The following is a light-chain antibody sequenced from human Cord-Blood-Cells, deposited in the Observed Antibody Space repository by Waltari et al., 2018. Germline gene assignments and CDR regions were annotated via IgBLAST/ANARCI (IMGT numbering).Light chain of an antibody. V-gene: IGKV3-15*01. CDR2: GAS. Sequence: EIVMTQSPATLSVSPVERATLSCSASQSVSSNLAWYQQKPGQAPRLLIYGASTRATGIPARFSGSGSGTEFTLTISSLQSEDFAVYYCQQYNNWPLTFGPGTKVDIK. CDR3: QQYNNWPLT. CDR1: QSVSSN. J-gene: IGKJ3*01.